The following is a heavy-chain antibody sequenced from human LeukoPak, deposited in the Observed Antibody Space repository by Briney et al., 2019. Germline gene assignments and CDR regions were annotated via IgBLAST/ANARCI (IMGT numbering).Heavy chain of an antibody. D-gene: IGHD2-2*01. J-gene: IGHJ5*02. CDR2: IIPIFGTA. Sequence: ASVKVSCKASGGTFSSYAISWGRQAPGQGLEWMGGIIPIFGTANYAQKFQGRVTITTDESTSTAYMELSSLRSEDTAVYYCASRYCSSTSCYNPGFDPWGQGTLVTVSS. CDR1: GGTFSSYA. V-gene: IGHV1-69*05. CDR3: ASRYCSSTSCYNPGFDP.